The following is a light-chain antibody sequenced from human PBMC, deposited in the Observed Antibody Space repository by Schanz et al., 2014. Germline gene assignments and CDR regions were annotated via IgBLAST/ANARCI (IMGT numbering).Light chain of an antibody. V-gene: IGKV3-15*01. CDR3: QQYYSIPLT. CDR1: QSVSSK. CDR2: GAS. J-gene: IGKJ4*01. Sequence: EIVMTQSPATLSVSPGESATLSCRASQSVSSKLAWYQQKPGQAPRLLIYGASTRATGVPARFSGSGSGTEFTLTISSLQSEDVAVYYCQQYYSIPLTFGGGTKVQI.